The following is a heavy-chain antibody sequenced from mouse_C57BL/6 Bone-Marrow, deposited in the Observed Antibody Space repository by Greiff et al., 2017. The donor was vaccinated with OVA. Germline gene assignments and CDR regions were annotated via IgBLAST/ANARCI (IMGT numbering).Heavy chain of an antibody. CDR2: IDPENGDT. CDR3: TNDDDACDYFDY. Sequence: VQLQQSGAELVRPGASVKLSCTASGFNIKDDYMHWVKQRPEQGLEWIGWIDPENGDTEYASKFQGKATITADTSSNTAYLQLSSLTSEDTAVYYWTNDDDACDYFDYWGKGTTLTVSS. V-gene: IGHV14-4*01. J-gene: IGHJ2*01. D-gene: IGHD2-4*01. CDR1: GFNIKDDY.